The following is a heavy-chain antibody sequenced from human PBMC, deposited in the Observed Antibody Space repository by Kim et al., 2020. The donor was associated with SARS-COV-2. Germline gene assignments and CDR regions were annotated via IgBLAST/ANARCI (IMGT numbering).Heavy chain of an antibody. Sequence: AASVKSRFTISRDNAKNTLYLQMNSLRADDTAVYYCARGPYSSGWRDFDYWGQGTLVTVSS. CDR3: ARGPYSSGWRDFDY. J-gene: IGHJ4*02. D-gene: IGHD6-19*01. V-gene: IGHV3-74*01.